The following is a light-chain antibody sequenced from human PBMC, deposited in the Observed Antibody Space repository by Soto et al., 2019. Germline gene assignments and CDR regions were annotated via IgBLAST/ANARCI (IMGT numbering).Light chain of an antibody. CDR3: MQRIRFPLT. CDR2: AAS. J-gene: IGKJ4*01. V-gene: IGKV1-39*01. CDR1: QSISSY. Sequence: DIQMTQYPSSLSASVGDRFTITCRASQSISSYLNWYQQKPGKAPKLLIYAASSLQSGVPSRFSGSGSGTDFTLKISRVEAEDVGVYYCMQRIRFPLTFGGGTKVDIK.